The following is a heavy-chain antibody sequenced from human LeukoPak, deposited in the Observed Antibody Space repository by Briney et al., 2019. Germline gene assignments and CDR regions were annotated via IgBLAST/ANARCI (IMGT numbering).Heavy chain of an antibody. CDR2: IYTSGST. V-gene: IGHV4-61*02. J-gene: IGHJ4*02. D-gene: IGHD3-10*01. Sequence: PSETLSLTCTVSGYSISSGYYWSWIRQPAGKGLEWIGRIYTSGSTTYNPSLKSRVTISVDTSKNQFSLKLSSVTAADTAVYYCAREKNTMVRGVITDWGQGTLVTVSS. CDR3: AREKNTMVRGVITD. CDR1: GYSISSGYY.